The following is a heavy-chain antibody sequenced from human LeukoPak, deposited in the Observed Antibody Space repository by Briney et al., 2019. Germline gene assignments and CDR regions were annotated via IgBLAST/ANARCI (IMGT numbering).Heavy chain of an antibody. CDR1: GFTFSSYW. CDR2: IYSGGST. Sequence: GGALRLSCAASGFTFSSYWMSGVRQAPGKGLEGVSIIYSGGSTFYADSVKGRFTISRDNSKNTLYLQMNSLRAEATDVYYCARGGSYLSAFDIWGQGTMVTVSS. J-gene: IGHJ3*02. CDR3: ARGGSYLSAFDI. V-gene: IGHV3-53*01. D-gene: IGHD1-26*01.